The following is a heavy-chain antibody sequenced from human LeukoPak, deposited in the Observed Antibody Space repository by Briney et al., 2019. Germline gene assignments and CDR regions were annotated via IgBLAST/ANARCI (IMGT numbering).Heavy chain of an antibody. D-gene: IGHD3-3*01. J-gene: IGHJ4*02. CDR2: LYCRYDRT. CDR3: AKDPNPFYDFWSGYE. Sequence: GGPLTLFCAACGLHYGGHTVTGLPQARGEAVVCVSILYCRYDRTYYAHSVERRFTIYIDNYKNILYLQMSSLRAEDTAVYYCAKDPNPFYDFWSGYEWGQGTLVTVSS. V-gene: IGHV3-23*01. CDR1: GLHYGGHT.